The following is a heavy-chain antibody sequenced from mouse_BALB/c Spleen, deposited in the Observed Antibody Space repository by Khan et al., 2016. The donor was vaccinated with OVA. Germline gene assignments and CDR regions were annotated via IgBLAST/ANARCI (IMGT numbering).Heavy chain of an antibody. J-gene: IGHJ2*01. Sequence: EVQLQESGPGLVKPSQSLSLTCTVTGYSITSDYARNWIRQFPGNKLEWMGYISYSGRTSYNPSLKSRISITRDTSKNQFFLQLNSVTTEDTATYSCARSVTITTVVATDFDYWGQGTTLTVSS. CDR1: GYSITSDYA. CDR3: ARSVTITTVVATDFDY. D-gene: IGHD1-1*01. CDR2: ISYSGRT. V-gene: IGHV3-2*02.